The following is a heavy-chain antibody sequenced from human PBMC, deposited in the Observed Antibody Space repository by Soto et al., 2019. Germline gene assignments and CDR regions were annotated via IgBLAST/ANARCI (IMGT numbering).Heavy chain of an antibody. V-gene: IGHV3-21*01. CDR2: ISRSSSYI. CDR1: GFTFSNYS. D-gene: IGHD4-17*01. J-gene: IGHJ5*01. Sequence: EVQLVESGGGLVKPGGSLRLSCAASGFTFSNYSMNWVRQAPGKGLEWVSSISRSSSYIYYANSVKGRFTISRDNAKNSVYLQMNSLRAEDTAVYYCASIHSGDYGWFDPWGQGTLVAVAS. CDR3: ASIHSGDYGWFDP.